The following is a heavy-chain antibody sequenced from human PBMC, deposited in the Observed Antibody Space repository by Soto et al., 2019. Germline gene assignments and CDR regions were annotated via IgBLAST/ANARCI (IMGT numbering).Heavy chain of an antibody. D-gene: IGHD6-19*01. CDR3: ARQHPLDSRVWYD. CDR2: IYPRDSDV. Sequence: GESLKISCNVFGDSFTGFWVGWVRQVPGKGLEWVASIYPRDSDVRYNPSFQGQVTISADRSTTTAYLQWSSLKASDTAIYYCARQHPLDSRVWYDWGQGTLVTVSS. J-gene: IGHJ4*02. V-gene: IGHV5-51*01. CDR1: GDSFTGFW.